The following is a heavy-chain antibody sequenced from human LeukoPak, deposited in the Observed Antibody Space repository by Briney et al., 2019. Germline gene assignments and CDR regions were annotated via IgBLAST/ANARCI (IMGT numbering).Heavy chain of an antibody. CDR2: ISAYNGNT. CDR3: ARDLHYCDSSGYYY. D-gene: IGHD3-22*01. V-gene: IGHV1-18*01. CDR1: GYTFTSYG. J-gene: IGHJ4*02. Sequence: ASVKVSCKASGYTFTSYGISWVRQAPGQGLEWMGWISAYNGNTNYAQKLQGRVTMTTDTSTSTAYMELRSLRSDDTAVYYCARDLHYCDSSGYYYWGQGTLVTVSS.